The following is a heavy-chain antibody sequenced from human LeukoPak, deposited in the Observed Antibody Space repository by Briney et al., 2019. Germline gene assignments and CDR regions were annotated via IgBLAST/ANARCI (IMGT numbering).Heavy chain of an antibody. CDR1: GGTFSSYA. CDR2: IIPILGIA. J-gene: IGHJ5*02. D-gene: IGHD1-1*01. Sequence: ASVKVSCKASGGTFSSYAISWVRQAPGQGLEWMGRIIPILGIANYAQKFQGRVTITADKSTSTAYMELSSLRSEDTAVYYCARDLRPLERRFGWFDPWGQGTLVTVSS. V-gene: IGHV1-69*04. CDR3: ARDLRPLERRFGWFDP.